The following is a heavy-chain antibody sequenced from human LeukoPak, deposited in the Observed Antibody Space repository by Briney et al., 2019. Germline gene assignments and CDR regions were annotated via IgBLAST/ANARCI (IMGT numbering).Heavy chain of an antibody. Sequence: SETLSLTCAVYGGSFSGYYWSWIRQPPGKGLEWIGEINHSGSTNYNPSPKSRVTISVDTSKNQFSLKLSSVTAADTAVYYCARSIAARPFFDYWGQGTLVTVSS. J-gene: IGHJ4*02. CDR2: INHSGST. CDR3: ARSIAARPFFDY. D-gene: IGHD6-6*01. CDR1: GGSFSGYY. V-gene: IGHV4-34*01.